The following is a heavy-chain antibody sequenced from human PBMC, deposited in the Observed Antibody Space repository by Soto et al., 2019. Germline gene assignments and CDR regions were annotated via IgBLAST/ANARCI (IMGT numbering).Heavy chain of an antibody. CDR2: TSYDGSDK. J-gene: IGHJ1*01. V-gene: IGHV3-30*19. CDR3: ARWGTTGGLEV. D-gene: IGHD3-16*01. Sequence: QVQLVESGGGVVQPGTSLRVSCVGSGFTFRSYVIHWVRQAPGKGLEWVALTSYDGSDKYYGDSVRGRFTISRDNSRNTVDLQMDSLRLEETALYFCARWGTTGGLEVWGQGTLVSVSS. CDR1: GFTFRSYV.